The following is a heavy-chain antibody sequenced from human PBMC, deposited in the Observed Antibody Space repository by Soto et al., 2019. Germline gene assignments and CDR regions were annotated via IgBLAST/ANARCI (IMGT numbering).Heavy chain of an antibody. D-gene: IGHD1-26*01. CDR2: IMSKTDGGTT. CDR1: GFTFSKAW. V-gene: IGHV3-15*01. J-gene: IGHJ4*02. CDR3: TTDSGMSPYSLDY. Sequence: GGSLRLSCATSGFTFSKAWVGWVRQAPGKGLEWVGRIMSKTDGGTTDYAAPVKGRFTISRDDSKSTLYLQMNSLETEDTAFYYCTTDSGMSPYSLDYWGQGTRVAVAS.